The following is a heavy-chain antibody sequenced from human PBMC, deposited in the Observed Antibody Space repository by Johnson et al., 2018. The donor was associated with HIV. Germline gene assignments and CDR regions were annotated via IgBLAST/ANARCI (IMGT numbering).Heavy chain of an antibody. V-gene: IGHV3-30-3*01. Sequence: QVQLVESGGGVVQPGRSLRLSCAASGFTFSSYAMHWVRQAPGKGLEWVAVISYDGTNEYYADSVQGRFTISRDNSKNTLYLQMNSLRAEDTAVYYCASTGSGSDDAFDIWGQGTMVTVSS. D-gene: IGHD3-10*01. J-gene: IGHJ3*02. CDR2: ISYDGTNE. CDR1: GFTFSSYA. CDR3: ASTGSGSDDAFDI.